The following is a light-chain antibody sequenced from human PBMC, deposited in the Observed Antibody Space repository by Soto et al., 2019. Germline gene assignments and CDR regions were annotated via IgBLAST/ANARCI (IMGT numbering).Light chain of an antibody. CDR1: SSDVGAYNS. V-gene: IGLV2-14*03. CDR2: DVS. CDR3: SSYTTSGTL. J-gene: IGLJ2*01. Sequence: QSALTQPASVSGSTGQSITISCTGTSSDVGAYNSVSWYQQHPGKAPKLMIYDVSSRPXEVSNRVSGSKSGNTASLTIIGLQAEDQADYYCSSYTTSGTLFGGGTKVTVL.